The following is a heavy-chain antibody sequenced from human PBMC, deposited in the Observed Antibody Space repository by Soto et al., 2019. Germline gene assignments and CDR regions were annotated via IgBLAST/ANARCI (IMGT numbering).Heavy chain of an antibody. V-gene: IGHV3-33*01. Sequence: PGGSLRLSCVSSGFTFISYGMQWVRQAPGEGLEWVAVIWYDGSKKYYADSVKGRFTISRDNSKNTLYLQMSGLRVEGTAVYYCARDDFWSAYSFDYWGQGTLVTVSS. J-gene: IGHJ4*02. CDR3: ARDDFWSAYSFDY. CDR2: IWYDGSKK. D-gene: IGHD3-3*01. CDR1: GFTFISYG.